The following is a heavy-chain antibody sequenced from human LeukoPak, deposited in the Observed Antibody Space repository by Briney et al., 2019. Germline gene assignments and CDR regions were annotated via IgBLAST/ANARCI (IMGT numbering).Heavy chain of an antibody. V-gene: IGHV5-51*01. CDR3: ARQFRDSSGYYSYYFDY. Sequence: GESLKISCKGSGYSFTSFWIGWVRQMPGRGLEWMGIIYPGDSDTRYSPSFQGQVAISADKSISTAYLQWSSLKASDTAMYYCARQFRDSSGYYSYYFDYWGQGTLVTVSS. CDR2: IYPGDSDT. D-gene: IGHD3-22*01. J-gene: IGHJ4*02. CDR1: GYSFTSFW.